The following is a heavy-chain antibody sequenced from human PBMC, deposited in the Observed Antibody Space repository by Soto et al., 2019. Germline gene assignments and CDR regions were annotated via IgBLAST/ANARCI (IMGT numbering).Heavy chain of an antibody. J-gene: IGHJ6*02. D-gene: IGHD5-18*01. CDR3: VEERYGPLWLEDYGMDV. CDR2: ISYDASDK. Sequence: QVQLVESGGGVVQPGRSLRLSCAASAFTFSSYRIHWVRQAPGKVLDWVAVISYDASDKYYADSVKGRFSISRDNSKNTRYLQMNSLRAEDTAVYDCVEERYGPLWLEDYGMDVWGQGTTVTVSS. CDR1: AFTFSSYR. V-gene: IGHV3-30*18.